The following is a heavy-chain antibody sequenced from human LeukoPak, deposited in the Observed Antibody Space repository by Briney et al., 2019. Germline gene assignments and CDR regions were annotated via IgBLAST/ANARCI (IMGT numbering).Heavy chain of an antibody. CDR1: GYTFTGYY. D-gene: IGHD1-1*01. J-gene: IGHJ6*03. CDR3: ARVKGWNDGFYYYYYMDV. Sequence: ASVKVSCKASGYTFTGYYMHWVRQAPGQGLEWMGWINPNSGGTNYAQKFQGRVTMTRDTSISTAYMELSRLRSDDTAVYYCARVKGWNDGFYYYYYMDVWAKGPRSPSP. V-gene: IGHV1-2*02. CDR2: INPNSGGT.